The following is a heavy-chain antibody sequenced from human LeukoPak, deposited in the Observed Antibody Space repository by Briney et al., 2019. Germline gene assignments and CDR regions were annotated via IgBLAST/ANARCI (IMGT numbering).Heavy chain of an antibody. V-gene: IGHV3-30*18. D-gene: IGHD3-3*01. CDR2: ISKEGSNK. J-gene: IGHJ4*02. CDR1: GFTFSTYP. Sequence: GGSLRLSCGASGFTFSTYPMHWVRQAPGKGLDWVAAISKEGSNKYYADSVKGRYTISRDSSKNMLYLEMNSLSGEDTAVYYCVKRGSDGGPYFFDYWGQGTLVTVSS. CDR3: VKRGSDGGPYFFDY.